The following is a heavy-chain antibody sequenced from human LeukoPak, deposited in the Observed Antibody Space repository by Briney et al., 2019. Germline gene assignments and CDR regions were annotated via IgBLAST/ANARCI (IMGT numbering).Heavy chain of an antibody. CDR3: KRDKTGMGDVQRNSWYGLGGYYFNY. V-gene: IGHV3-43*01. Sequence: GWSLRLSCAASGFTFDEYTMHGVRQAPGKGLEGVCLISWDGDITYYRDCVQGRFTISRDNSKNSVYLQMNSLTTEDNALYYCKRDKTGMGDVQRNSWYGLGGYYFNYWGQGILVTVSS. CDR2: ISWDGDIT. J-gene: IGHJ4*02. D-gene: IGHD6-13*01. CDR1: GFTFDEYT.